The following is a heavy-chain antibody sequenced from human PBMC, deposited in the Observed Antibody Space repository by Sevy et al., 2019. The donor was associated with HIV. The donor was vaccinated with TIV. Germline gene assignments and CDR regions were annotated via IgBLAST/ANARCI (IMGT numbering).Heavy chain of an antibody. J-gene: IGHJ5*02. CDR1: GGSISSSSYY. V-gene: IGHV4-39*01. CDR3: ARRGYGSSGSYFSA. Sequence: SETLSLTCTVSGGSISSSSYYWAWIRQPPEKALEWIGSIYYSGTSDYNPSLTSRATLSVDTSNDQFSLKLTSVTVADTAVYYCARRGYGSSGSYFSAWGQGILVTVSS. CDR2: IYYSGTS. D-gene: IGHD1-26*01.